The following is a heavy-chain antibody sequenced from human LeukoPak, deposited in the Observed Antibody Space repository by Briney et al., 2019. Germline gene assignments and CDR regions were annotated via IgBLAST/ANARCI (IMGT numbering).Heavy chain of an antibody. Sequence: ASVKVSCKASGYTFTSYAMNWVRQAPGQGLEWMGWINTNTGNPTYAQGFTGRFVFSLDTSVSTAYLQISSLKAEDTAVYYCARDPWIQLWLSSQGYYMDVWGKGTTVTVSS. D-gene: IGHD5-18*01. CDR3: ARDPWIQLWLSSQGYYMDV. CDR2: INTNTGNP. CDR1: GYTFTSYA. V-gene: IGHV7-4-1*02. J-gene: IGHJ6*03.